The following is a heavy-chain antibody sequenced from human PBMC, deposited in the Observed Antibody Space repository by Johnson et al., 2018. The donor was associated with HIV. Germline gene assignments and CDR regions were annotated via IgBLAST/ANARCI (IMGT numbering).Heavy chain of an antibody. CDR1: GFTFSNYW. Sequence: VQLVESGGGLVQPGGSLRLSCAASGFTFSNYWMHWVRQAPWKGLVWVSRMNGDGSSTTYADSVKGRFTISRDNAKNTLYLQMNSLRVEDTAVYYCAREQELIGERAFDIWGQGTMVTVSS. J-gene: IGHJ3*02. CDR3: AREQELIGERAFDI. V-gene: IGHV3-74*01. D-gene: IGHD6-13*01. CDR2: MNGDGSST.